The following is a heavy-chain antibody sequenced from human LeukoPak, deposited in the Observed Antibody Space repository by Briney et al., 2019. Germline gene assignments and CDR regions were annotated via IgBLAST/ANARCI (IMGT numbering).Heavy chain of an antibody. CDR1: GGSISSSSYY. D-gene: IGHD5-18*01. V-gene: IGHV4-39*07. J-gene: IGHJ4*02. CDR2: IYYSGST. Sequence: SETLSLTCTVSGGSISSSSYYWGWIRQPPGKGLEWIGSIYYSGSTYYNPSLKNRVTISVDTSKNQFSLKLSSVTAADTAVYYCARERRGYSYGMGGWGQGTLVTVSS. CDR3: ARERRGYSYGMGG.